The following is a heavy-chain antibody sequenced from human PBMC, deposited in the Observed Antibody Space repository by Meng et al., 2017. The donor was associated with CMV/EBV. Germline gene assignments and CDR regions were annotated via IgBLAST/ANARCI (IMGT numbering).Heavy chain of an antibody. CDR2: IIPILCIA. J-gene: IGHJ4*02. D-gene: IGHD6-13*01. Sequence: SVKVSCKASGGTFSSYTISWVRQAPGQGLEWMGRIIPILCIANYAQKFQGRVTITADKSTSTAYMELSSLRSEDTAVYYCARTRGGYSSSWYLDYWGQGTLVTVSS. CDR3: ARTRGGYSSSWYLDY. V-gene: IGHV1-69*02. CDR1: GGTFSSYT.